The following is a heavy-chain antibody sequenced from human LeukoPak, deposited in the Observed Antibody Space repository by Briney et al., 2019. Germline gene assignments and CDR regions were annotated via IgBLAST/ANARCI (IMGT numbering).Heavy chain of an antibody. Sequence: PGGSLRLSCAASGFTFSSYGMRWVRQAPGKGLAWVAVISYDGSNKYYADSVKGRFTISRDNSKNTLYLQMNSLRAEDTAVYYCAKDHSNFDYCGQGTLVTVSS. CDR2: ISYDGSNK. CDR1: GFTFSSYG. D-gene: IGHD4-11*01. J-gene: IGHJ4*02. CDR3: AKDHSNFDY. V-gene: IGHV3-30*18.